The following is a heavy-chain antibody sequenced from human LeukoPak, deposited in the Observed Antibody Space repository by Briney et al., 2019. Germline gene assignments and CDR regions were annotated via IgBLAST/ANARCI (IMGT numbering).Heavy chain of an antibody. V-gene: IGHV3-21*01. CDR2: ISSSSSYI. J-gene: IGHJ5*02. CDR1: GFTFSSYS. CDR3: ARGEWLDWFDP. Sequence: PGGSLRLSCAASGFTFSSYSMNWVRQAPGKGLEWVSSISSSSSYIYYADSVKGRFTISRDNAKNSLYLQMNSLRAEDTAVYCCARGEWLDWFDPWGQGTLVTVSS. D-gene: IGHD3-3*01.